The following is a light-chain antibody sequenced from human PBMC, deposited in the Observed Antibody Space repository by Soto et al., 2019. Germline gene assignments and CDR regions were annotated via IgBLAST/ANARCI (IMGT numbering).Light chain of an antibody. CDR2: GAS. CDR1: QSVSSSY. V-gene: IGKV3-20*01. J-gene: IGKJ1*01. CDR3: QQYGSSPWT. Sequence: EIVLTQSPGTLSLSPGERATLSCRASQSVSSSYLAWYQQKPGQAPRLLMYGASSRPTGNPDRFSGSESGTEFTRTISRREPEDFSVYYCQQYGSSPWTFGQGTKVEIK.